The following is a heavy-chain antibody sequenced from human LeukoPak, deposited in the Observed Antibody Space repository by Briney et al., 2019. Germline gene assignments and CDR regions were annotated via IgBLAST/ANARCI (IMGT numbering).Heavy chain of an antibody. Sequence: QPGRSLRLSCAASGFTFSSYAMHWVRQAPGKGLEWVAVISYDGSNKYYADSVKGRFTISRDNSKNTLYLQMNSLRAEDTAVYYCARDLDNWNDIEAFDYWGQGTLVTVSS. J-gene: IGHJ4*02. D-gene: IGHD1-1*01. CDR2: ISYDGSNK. CDR1: GFTFSSYA. CDR3: ARDLDNWNDIEAFDY. V-gene: IGHV3-30*04.